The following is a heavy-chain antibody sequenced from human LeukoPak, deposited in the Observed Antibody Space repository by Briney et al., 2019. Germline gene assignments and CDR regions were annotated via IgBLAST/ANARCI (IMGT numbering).Heavy chain of an antibody. V-gene: IGHV1-46*01. D-gene: IGHD3-22*01. CDR3: ARGRYYYDSSGFNWFDP. CDR1: GYTFTSYY. J-gene: IGHJ5*02. Sequence: ASVKVSCMASGYTFTSYYMHWVRQAPGQGLEWMGIINPSGGSTSYAQKFQGRVTMTRDTSTSTVYMELSSLRSEDTAVYYCARGRYYYDSSGFNWFDPWGQGTLVTVSS. CDR2: INPSGGST.